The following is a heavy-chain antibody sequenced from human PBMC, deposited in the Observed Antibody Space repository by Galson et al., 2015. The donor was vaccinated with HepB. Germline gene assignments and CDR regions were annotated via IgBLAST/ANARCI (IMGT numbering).Heavy chain of an antibody. CDR1: GFTFSSYW. CDR3: AKDHLYCSGGSCSDY. V-gene: IGHV3-23*01. Sequence: SLRLSCAASGFTFSSYWMSWVRQAPGKGLEWVSAISGSGGSTYYADSVKGRFTISRDNSKNTLYLQMNSLRAEDTAVYYCAKDHLYCSGGSCSDYWGQGTLVTVSS. CDR2: ISGSGGST. D-gene: IGHD2-15*01. J-gene: IGHJ4*02.